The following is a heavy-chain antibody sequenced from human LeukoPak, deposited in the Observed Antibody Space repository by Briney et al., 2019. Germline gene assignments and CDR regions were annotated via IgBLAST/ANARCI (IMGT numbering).Heavy chain of an antibody. V-gene: IGHV1-69*13. CDR1: GGTFSSYA. J-gene: IGHJ4*02. CDR2: ILPIFGTA. D-gene: IGHD4-17*01. Sequence: ASVKVSCKASGGTFSSYAISWVRQAPGQGLEWMGGILPIFGTANYAQKFQGRVTITSDESTSTAYMELSSLRSEDTAVYYCARGRGTATVTTWTFDYWGQGTLVTVSS. CDR3: ARGRGTATVTTWTFDY.